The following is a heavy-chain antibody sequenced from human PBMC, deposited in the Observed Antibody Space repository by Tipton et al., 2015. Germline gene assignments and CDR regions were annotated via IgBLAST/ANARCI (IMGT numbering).Heavy chain of an antibody. Sequence: SLRLSCAASGFTFSSYSMNWVRQAPGKGLEWVSSISSSSSYIYYADSVKGRFTISRDNAKNSLYLQMNSLRAEDTAVYYCASHAGWITFGGVMGYWGQGTLVTVSS. CDR2: ISSSSSYI. CDR3: ASHAGWITFGGVMGY. CDR1: GFTFSSYS. D-gene: IGHD3-16*01. J-gene: IGHJ4*02. V-gene: IGHV3-21*01.